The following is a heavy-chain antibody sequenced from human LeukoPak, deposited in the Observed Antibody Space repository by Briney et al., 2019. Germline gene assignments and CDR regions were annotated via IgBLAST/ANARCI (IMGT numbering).Heavy chain of an antibody. CDR1: GGSISSSSYY. CDR3: ARDARGGGDGYYYYYMDV. D-gene: IGHD3-16*01. V-gene: IGHV4-39*07. CDR2: IYYSGST. Sequence: SETLSLTCTVSGGSISSSSYYWGWIRQPPGKGLEWIGSIYYSGSTYYNPSLKSRVTISVDTSKNQFSLKLSSVTAADTAVYYCARDARGGGDGYYYYYMDVWGKGTTVTVSS. J-gene: IGHJ6*03.